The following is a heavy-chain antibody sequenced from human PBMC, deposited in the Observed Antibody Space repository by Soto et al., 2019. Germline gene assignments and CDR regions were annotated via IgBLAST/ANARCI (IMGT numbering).Heavy chain of an antibody. CDR1: GGSISSSNW. CDR2: IYHSGST. CDR3: ARAKTAAGSPRYYGMDV. D-gene: IGHD6-13*01. V-gene: IGHV4-4*02. J-gene: IGHJ6*02. Sequence: PSETLSLTCAVSGGSISSSNWWSWVRQPPGKGLEWIGEIYHSGSTNYNPSLKSRVTIPVDKSKNQFSLKLSSVTAADTAVYYCARAKTAAGSPRYYGMDVWGQGTTVTVSS.